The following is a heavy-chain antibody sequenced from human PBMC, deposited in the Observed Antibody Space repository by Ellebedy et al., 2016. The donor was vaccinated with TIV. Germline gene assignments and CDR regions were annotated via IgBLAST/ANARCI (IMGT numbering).Heavy chain of an antibody. CDR2: ISNTGSRT. CDR3: TSPRWDYYDRRGYY. CDR1: GFSFSNYA. J-gene: IGHJ4*02. Sequence: GESLKISCAASGFSFSNYAMSWVRQAPGKGLEWVSTISNTGSRTYYADSVEGRFIISRDNSKKTLYLQMNSLRAEDTGVYYCTSPRWDYYDRRGYYWGQGTLVTVSS. D-gene: IGHD3-22*01. V-gene: IGHV3-23*01.